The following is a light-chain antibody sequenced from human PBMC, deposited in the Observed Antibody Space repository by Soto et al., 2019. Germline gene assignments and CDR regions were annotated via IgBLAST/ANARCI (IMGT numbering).Light chain of an antibody. Sequence: DIQMTQSPSSMSASVGDRVTITCRASQGIDNWLAWYQQKPGKAPKILIYSASTLQSGVPSRFSGSGSATDFTLTTSSLQPEDFATYFCQRTNSFPPYTFGQGTKLEIK. J-gene: IGKJ2*01. CDR2: SAS. CDR1: QGIDNW. V-gene: IGKV1-12*01. CDR3: QRTNSFPPYT.